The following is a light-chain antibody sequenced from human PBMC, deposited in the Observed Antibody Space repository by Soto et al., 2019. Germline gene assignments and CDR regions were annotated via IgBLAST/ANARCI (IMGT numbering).Light chain of an antibody. CDR1: QDINKN. CDR2: DAS. CDR3: QQYESLPLT. Sequence: IQMTQSPSSLSASVGDRFTITCQASQDINKNLIWYQQKPGKAPKLLIYDASDLETGVPSRFSGSGSGTGFTFPISSLQPEDFATYYCQQYESLPLTFGQGTRREIK. J-gene: IGKJ5*01. V-gene: IGKV1-33*01.